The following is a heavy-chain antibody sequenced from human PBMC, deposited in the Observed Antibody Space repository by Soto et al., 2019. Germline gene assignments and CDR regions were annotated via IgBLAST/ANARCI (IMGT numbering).Heavy chain of an antibody. CDR3: AKDVGQQLVLNYGMDV. CDR2: VSYDGNHK. D-gene: IGHD6-13*01. Sequence: QVQLVESGGGVIQPGTSLSLSCGSSGFTFRSFGMYWVRQAPGKGLEWVAVVSYDGNHKYYADSVKGRFTVSRDKAKNMLYLQMNILRGEDTAVYYCAKDVGQQLVLNYGMDVWGQGTTVTVSS. V-gene: IGHV3-30*18. J-gene: IGHJ6*01. CDR1: GFTFRSFG.